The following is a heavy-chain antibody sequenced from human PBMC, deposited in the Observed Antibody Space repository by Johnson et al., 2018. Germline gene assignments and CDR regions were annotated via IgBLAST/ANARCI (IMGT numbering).Heavy chain of an antibody. Sequence: VQLVQSGGGLVQPGGSLRLSCAASGFTSANYVMTWVRQVPGKGLEWVSTVRGDSDDTNYADSVKGRFTISRDDSRNTLNLQMNSLGAEDKAVYYCAEAGEYGVFGLPQHWGQGTLVTVSS. D-gene: IGHD3-16*01. J-gene: IGHJ1*01. CDR2: VRGDSDDT. V-gene: IGHV3-23*04. CDR1: GFTSANYV. CDR3: AEAGEYGVFGLPQH.